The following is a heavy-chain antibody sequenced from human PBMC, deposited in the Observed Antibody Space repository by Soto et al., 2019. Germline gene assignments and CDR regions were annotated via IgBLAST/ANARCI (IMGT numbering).Heavy chain of an antibody. D-gene: IGHD1-7*01. CDR3: ARAELRSIDY. CDR2: INHSGST. V-gene: IGHV4-34*01. Sequence: SETLSLTCAVYGGSFSGYYWSWIRQPPGKGLEWIGEINHSGSTNYNPSLKSRVTISVDTSKNQFSLKLSSVTAADTAVYYCARAELRSIDYWGQGTQVTVSS. J-gene: IGHJ4*02. CDR1: GGSFSGYY.